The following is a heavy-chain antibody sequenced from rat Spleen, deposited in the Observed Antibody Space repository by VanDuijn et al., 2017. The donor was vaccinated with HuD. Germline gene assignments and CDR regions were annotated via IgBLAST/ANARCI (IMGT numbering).Heavy chain of an antibody. Sequence: EVQLVESGGGLVQPGRSLKLSCAASGFTFSNYYMAWVRQAPTKGLEWVAYFSAGGDNTYYRHSVKGRFTISRDNAKSTLYLQLDSLRSEDTATYYCTTDTFYDGTYYPGGFDYWGQGVMVTVSS. CDR3: TTDTFYDGTYYPGGFDY. D-gene: IGHD1-12*02. J-gene: IGHJ2*01. CDR1: GFTFSNYY. V-gene: IGHV5-27*01. CDR2: FSAGGDNT.